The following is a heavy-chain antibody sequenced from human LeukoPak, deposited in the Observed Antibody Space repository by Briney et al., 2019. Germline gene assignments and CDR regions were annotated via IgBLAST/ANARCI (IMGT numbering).Heavy chain of an antibody. V-gene: IGHV3-66*01. Sequence: GGSLRLSCASSGVTVNSNYMTWVRQAPGKGLEWVAVLYSGGRTYYAESVKGRFAISTDNSKNTLYLQMDSLRDEDTAVYYCARAPNYYDSSGAFDYWGQGTLVTVSS. CDR2: LYSGGRT. CDR3: ARAPNYYDSSGAFDY. CDR1: GVTVNSNY. J-gene: IGHJ4*02. D-gene: IGHD3-22*01.